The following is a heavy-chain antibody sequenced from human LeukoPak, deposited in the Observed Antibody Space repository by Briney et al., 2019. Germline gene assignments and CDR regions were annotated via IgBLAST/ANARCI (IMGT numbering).Heavy chain of an antibody. Sequence: PGGSLRLSCVAPGITFRNYWMSWIRQAPGKGLEWVARIKSKDDGETIDYNAPVKGRFTISRDDSKNTLYLEMNSLKNEDTAMYYCTVRSSIWSQGTLVTVSS. V-gene: IGHV3-15*01. CDR3: TVRSSI. D-gene: IGHD6-13*01. CDR2: IKSKDDGETI. CDR1: GITFRNYW. J-gene: IGHJ4*02.